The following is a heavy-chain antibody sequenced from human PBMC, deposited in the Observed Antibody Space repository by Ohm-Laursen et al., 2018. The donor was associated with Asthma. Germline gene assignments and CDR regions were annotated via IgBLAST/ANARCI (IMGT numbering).Heavy chain of an antibody. CDR2: INHSGST. D-gene: IGHD6-13*01. CDR1: GGSFSGYY. V-gene: IGHV4-34*01. CDR3: ARRAVAGDFDN. Sequence: GTLSLTCAVYGGSFSGYYWSWIRQPPGKGLEWIGEINHSGSTNYNPSLKSRVTISVDTSKNQFSLKLTSVTAADTAVYYCARRAVAGDFDNWGQGALVTVTS. J-gene: IGHJ4*02.